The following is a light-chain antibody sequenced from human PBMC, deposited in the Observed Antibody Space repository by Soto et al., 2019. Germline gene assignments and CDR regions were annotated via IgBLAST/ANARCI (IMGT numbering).Light chain of an antibody. Sequence: DIQMTQSPSSLSASVGDRVTITCRASQDLSNYLAWYQQKPGKVPKLLIYAASTLHSGVPSRFSGSGSGTDFTLTISGRQPEDVANYYCQNYNGAPWTFGQGTKVEIE. J-gene: IGKJ1*01. CDR2: AAS. CDR3: QNYNGAPWT. CDR1: QDLSNY. V-gene: IGKV1-27*01.